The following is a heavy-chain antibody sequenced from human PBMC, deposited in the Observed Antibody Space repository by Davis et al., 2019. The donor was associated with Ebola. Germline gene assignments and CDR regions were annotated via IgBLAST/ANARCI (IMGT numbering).Heavy chain of an antibody. D-gene: IGHD4-11*01. Sequence: MPSETLSLTCAVYGGSFSGYYWSWIRQHPGKGLEWIAYIYYSGSTYYNPSLKSRVTISVDTSKNQFSLKLSFVTAADTAVYYCARYSNYGGPWGSRDYWGQGTLVTVSS. CDR3: ARYSNYGGPWGSRDY. J-gene: IGHJ4*02. CDR2: IYYSGST. V-gene: IGHV4-34*01. CDR1: GGSFSGYY.